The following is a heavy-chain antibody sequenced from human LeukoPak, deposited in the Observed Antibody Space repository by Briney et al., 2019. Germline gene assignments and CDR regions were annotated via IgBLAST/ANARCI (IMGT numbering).Heavy chain of an antibody. CDR3: ARTYGRDGYNYNY. CDR1: GFTFSSYG. CDR2: IQNDGSNE. V-gene: IGHV3-30*02. Sequence: GGSLRLSCAASGFTFSSYGMHWVRQAPGKGLEWVAYIQNDGSNEQYADSVKGRFSISRDSSKNILYLQMNSLRAEDTAVYYCARTYGRDGYNYNYWGQGTLVTVSS. D-gene: IGHD5-24*01. J-gene: IGHJ4*02.